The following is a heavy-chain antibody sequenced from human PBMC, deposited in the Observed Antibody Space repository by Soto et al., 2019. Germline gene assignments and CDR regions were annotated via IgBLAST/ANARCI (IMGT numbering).Heavy chain of an antibody. D-gene: IGHD2-21*02. Sequence: SGPTLVNPTQTLTLTCTFSGFSLSTTEEGVGWIRQPPGKAPEWLALIYWDDDKRYSPSLKTRLTITKDTSKNQVVLTVTNVDPVHKAKYYCANGYCFGADCYPNPYFDFWCHGTLVTVSS. CDR3: ANGYCFGADCYPNPYFDF. V-gene: IGHV2-5*02. J-gene: IGHJ4*01. CDR2: IYWDDDK. CDR1: GFSLSTTEEG.